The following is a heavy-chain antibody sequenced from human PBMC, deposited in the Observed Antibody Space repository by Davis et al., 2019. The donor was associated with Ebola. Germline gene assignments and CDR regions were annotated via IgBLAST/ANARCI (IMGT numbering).Heavy chain of an antibody. Sequence: ASVKVSCKASGGTFSSYAISWVRQAPGQGLEWMGGIIPNSGGTNYAQKFQGRVTMTRDTSISTAYMELSRLRSDDTAVYYCARTWRRRYCSGGSCYDIGYWGQGTLVTVSS. CDR2: IIPNSGGT. D-gene: IGHD2-15*01. CDR3: ARTWRRRYCSGGSCYDIGY. J-gene: IGHJ4*02. V-gene: IGHV1-2*02. CDR1: GGTFSSYA.